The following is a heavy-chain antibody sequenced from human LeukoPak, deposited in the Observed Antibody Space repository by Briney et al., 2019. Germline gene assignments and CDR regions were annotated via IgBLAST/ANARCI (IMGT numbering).Heavy chain of an antibody. Sequence: SQTLSLTCTVSGGSISSGGCYWSWIRQHPGKGLEWIGYIYYSGSTYYNPSLKSRVTISVDTSKNQFSLKLSSVTAADTAVYYCARGVDTAIISYFDYWGQGTLVTVSS. V-gene: IGHV4-31*03. CDR3: ARGVDTAIISYFDY. CDR1: GGSISSGGCY. J-gene: IGHJ4*02. CDR2: IYYSGST. D-gene: IGHD5-18*01.